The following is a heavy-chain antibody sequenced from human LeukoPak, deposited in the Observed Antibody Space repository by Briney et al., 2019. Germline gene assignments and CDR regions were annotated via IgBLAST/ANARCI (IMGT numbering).Heavy chain of an antibody. CDR3: ARGGLSTRWGLDY. D-gene: IGHD6-13*01. Sequence: GASVKVSCKASGYIFNTNGINWVRQAPGQGLEWVAYISAYSGVTNSAQKFRDRVTMTTDTSTRTAYMELRNLTSDDSAVYYCARGGLSTRWGLDYWGQGTLVTVSS. V-gene: IGHV1-18*01. CDR1: GYIFNTNG. CDR2: ISAYSGVT. J-gene: IGHJ4*02.